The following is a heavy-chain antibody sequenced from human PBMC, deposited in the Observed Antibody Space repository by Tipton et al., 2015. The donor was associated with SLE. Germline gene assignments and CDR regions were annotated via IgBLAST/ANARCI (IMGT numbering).Heavy chain of an antibody. CDR2: IYYGGNT. CDR3: ATSDSSGWYGPHAFDI. D-gene: IGHD6-19*01. Sequence: LRLSCNVSSASISSFYWSWIRQPPGKGLEWIGYIYYGGNTNYNPSLKSRVTISVDPSKSQFSLKLSSVTAADTAVYYCATSDSSGWYGPHAFDIWGQGTMVTVSS. J-gene: IGHJ3*02. V-gene: IGHV4-59*01. CDR1: SASISSFY.